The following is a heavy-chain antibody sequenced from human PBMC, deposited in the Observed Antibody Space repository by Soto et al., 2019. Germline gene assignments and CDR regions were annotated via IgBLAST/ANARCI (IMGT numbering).Heavy chain of an antibody. CDR1: GYTFTSYY. Sequence: ASVKVSCKASGYTFTSYYMHWVRQAPGQGLEWMGIINASGGSTSYAQKFQGRVTMTRDTSTSTVYMELSSLRSEDTAVYYCAIPSGSYAFEMWGQGTMVTVSS. V-gene: IGHV1-46*01. CDR3: AIPSGSYAFEM. CDR2: INASGGST. J-gene: IGHJ3*02. D-gene: IGHD1-26*01.